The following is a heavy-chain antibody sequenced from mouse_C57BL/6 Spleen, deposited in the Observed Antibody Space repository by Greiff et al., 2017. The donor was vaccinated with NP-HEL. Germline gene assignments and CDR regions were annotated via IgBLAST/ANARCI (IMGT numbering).Heavy chain of an antibody. CDR2: INPSNGGT. CDR3: ARKRITTVRDWYFDV. V-gene: IGHV1-53*01. Sequence: VQLQQPGTELVKPGASVKLSCKASGYTFTSYWMHWVKQRPGQGLEWIGNINPSNGGTNYNEKFKSKATLTVDKSSSTAYMQLSSLTSEDSAVYYCARKRITTVRDWYFDVWGTGTTVTVSS. CDR1: GYTFTSYW. J-gene: IGHJ1*03. D-gene: IGHD1-1*01.